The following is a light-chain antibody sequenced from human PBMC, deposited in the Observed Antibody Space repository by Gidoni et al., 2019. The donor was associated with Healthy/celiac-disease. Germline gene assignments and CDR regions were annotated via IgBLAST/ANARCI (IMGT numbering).Light chain of an antibody. J-gene: IGKJ4*01. CDR3: QQFNSYPQ. V-gene: IGKV1-13*02. CDR1: QGISSA. CDR2: DAS. Sequence: AIQLTQSPSSLSASVGDRVTITCRASQGISSALAWYQQKPGKAPKLLIYDASSLESGVPSRFSGRGSGTDFTLTISSLQPEDFATYYCQQFNSYPQFGGGTKVEIK.